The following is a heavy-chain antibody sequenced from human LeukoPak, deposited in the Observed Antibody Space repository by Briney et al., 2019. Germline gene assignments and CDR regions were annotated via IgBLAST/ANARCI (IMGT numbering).Heavy chain of an antibody. CDR1: GYTFTSYA. Sequence: ASVKVSCKASGYTFTSYAMHWVRQAPGQRLEWMRWINAGNGNTKYSQKFQGRVTITRDTSASTAYMELSSLRSEDTAVYYCARDTAISGFDYWGQGTLVTVSS. CDR3: ARDTAISGFDY. V-gene: IGHV1-3*01. J-gene: IGHJ4*02. D-gene: IGHD5-18*01. CDR2: INAGNGNT.